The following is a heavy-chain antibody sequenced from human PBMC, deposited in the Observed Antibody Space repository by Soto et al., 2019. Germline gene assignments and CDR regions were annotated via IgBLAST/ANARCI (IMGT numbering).Heavy chain of an antibody. Sequence: EVRLVESGGGLVQPGGSLRLACAACGFIVSSNYMTWVRQAPGKGLEWVSLLYNGGATHYAASVKGRFTISSHSSQNTMFLQMNSLRTEDTATYYCVRGRYGSEIHWGQGTKVTVSS. V-gene: IGHV3-53*04. CDR3: VRGRYGSEIH. CDR2: LYNGGAT. CDR1: GFIVSSNY. J-gene: IGHJ4*02. D-gene: IGHD3-10*01.